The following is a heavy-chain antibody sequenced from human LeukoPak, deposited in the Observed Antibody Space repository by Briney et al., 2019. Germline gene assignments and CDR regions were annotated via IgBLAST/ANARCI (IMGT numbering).Heavy chain of an antibody. CDR1: GYTFTSYY. D-gene: IGHD4-11*01. V-gene: IGHV1-46*01. J-gene: IGHJ4*02. Sequence: ASVKVSCKASGYTFTSYYMHWVRQAPGQGLEWMGIINPSGGSTSYAQKFQGRVTMTRDTSTSTVYMELSGLRSEDTAVYYCARSGSNYVDLYWGQGTLVTVSS. CDR2: INPSGGST. CDR3: ARSGSNYVDLY.